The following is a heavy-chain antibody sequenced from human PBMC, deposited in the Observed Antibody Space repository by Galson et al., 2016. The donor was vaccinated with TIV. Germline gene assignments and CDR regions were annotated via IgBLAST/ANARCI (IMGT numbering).Heavy chain of an antibody. D-gene: IGHD3-22*01. Sequence: SVKVSCTASGDTFSNYAISWVRQAPGQGPEWMGRINPIFHTATYAQRLQGRVTIMADKSTTTIYMELNSLRPEDTAVYYCAREMYYYDSTAYYAFDIWGQGTMVTVSS. CDR3: AREMYYYDSTAYYAFDI. J-gene: IGHJ3*02. V-gene: IGHV1-69*06. CDR1: GDTFSNYA. CDR2: INPIFHTA.